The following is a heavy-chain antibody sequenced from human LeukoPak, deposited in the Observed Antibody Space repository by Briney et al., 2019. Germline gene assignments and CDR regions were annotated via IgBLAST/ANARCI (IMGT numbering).Heavy chain of an antibody. V-gene: IGHV1-69*13. CDR2: IIPIFGTA. D-gene: IGHD6-19*01. J-gene: IGHJ4*02. Sequence: ASVKVSCKASGGTLSSYAISWVRQAPGQGLEWMGGIIPIFGTANYAQKFQGRVTITADESTSTAYMELSSLRSEDTAVYYCARVSSGYHDGPFFDYWGQGTLVTVSS. CDR3: ARVSSGYHDGPFFDY. CDR1: GGTLSSYA.